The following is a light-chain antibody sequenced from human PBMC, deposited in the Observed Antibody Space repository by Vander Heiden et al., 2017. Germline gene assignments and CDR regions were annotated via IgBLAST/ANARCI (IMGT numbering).Light chain of an antibody. V-gene: IGLV3-21*02. CDR3: QVWDFSSDQLV. Sequence: SYVLTPPPSVSVAPGQTAPIPCGGNKIGSKGVHWYQQRPGQAPVLVVYDDKARPSGIPERLSGSNSGNTATLTISRVEAGDEADYYCQVWDFSSDQLVFGGGTKLTVL. CDR1: KIGSKG. J-gene: IGLJ2*01. CDR2: DDK.